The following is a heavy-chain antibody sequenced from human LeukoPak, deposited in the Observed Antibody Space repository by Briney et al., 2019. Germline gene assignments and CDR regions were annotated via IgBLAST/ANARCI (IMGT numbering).Heavy chain of an antibody. J-gene: IGHJ4*02. D-gene: IGHD6-13*01. CDR3: ARVIAARPSDY. CDR2: IKQDGSEE. Sequence: GGSLRLSCAASGFTLTDYWMSWVRQAPGKGLEWVANIKQDGSEEYYVDSVEGRFTISRDNAKKSVHLQMNSLRAEDTAVYYCARVIAARPSDYWGQGSLVTVSS. V-gene: IGHV3-7*04. CDR1: GFTLTDYW.